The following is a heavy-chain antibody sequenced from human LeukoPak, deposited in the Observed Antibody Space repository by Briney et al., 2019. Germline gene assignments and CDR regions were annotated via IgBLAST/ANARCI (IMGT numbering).Heavy chain of an antibody. Sequence: PGRSLRLSCAASGFTFSSHWMSWVRQAPGKGLEWVANIKEDGSDKHYVDSVKGRFTISRDNAKNSLYLQMNSLRDEDTAVYFCARDPMRGGDLDYWGQGTLVTVSS. D-gene: IGHD2-21*01. V-gene: IGHV3-7*01. J-gene: IGHJ4*02. CDR3: ARDPMRGGDLDY. CDR1: GFTFSSHW. CDR2: IKEDGSDK.